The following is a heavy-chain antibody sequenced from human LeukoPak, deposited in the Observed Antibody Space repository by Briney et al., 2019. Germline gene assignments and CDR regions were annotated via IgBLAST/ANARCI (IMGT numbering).Heavy chain of an antibody. Sequence: GGSLRLSCAVSGFTFSTYAMSWVRQAPGKGLEWVSAIFDSGGSTFYAASVKGRFTISSDNSKNTLYLQMNSLRADDTAVYYCAKRNYSSSRTSYYFDYWGQGTLVTVSS. CDR2: IFDSGGST. V-gene: IGHV3-23*01. CDR3: AKRNYSSSRTSYYFDY. D-gene: IGHD6-6*01. CDR1: GFTFSTYA. J-gene: IGHJ4*02.